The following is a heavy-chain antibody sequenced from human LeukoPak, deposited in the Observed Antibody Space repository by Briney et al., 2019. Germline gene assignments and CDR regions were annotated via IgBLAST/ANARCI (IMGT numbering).Heavy chain of an antibody. CDR3: AKTAWELGYCSSTSCYHFDY. CDR2: ISYDGSNK. D-gene: IGHD2-2*01. J-gene: IGHJ4*02. CDR1: GFTFSTYG. Sequence: GRSLRLSCAAAGFTFSTYGMHWVRQAPGKGLEGVAGISYDGSNKYYADSVKGRFTISRDNSKNTLYLQMNSLRAEDTAVYYCAKTAWELGYCSSTSCYHFDYWGQGTLVTVSS. V-gene: IGHV3-30*18.